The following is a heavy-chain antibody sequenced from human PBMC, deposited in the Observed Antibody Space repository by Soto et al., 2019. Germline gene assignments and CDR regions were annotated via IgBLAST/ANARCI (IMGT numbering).Heavy chain of an antibody. CDR1: GFSLSTSGVG. V-gene: IGHV2-5*02. CDR3: SHTHLLLWYGELGSWFDP. Sequence: QITLKESGPTLVKPTQTLTLTCTFSGFSLSTSGVGLGWIRYPPGKALEWRALIYWDDDKRYSPSLKSSLTIPKAPSKSQVVLTMTNMDPGDTASYYCSHTHLLLWYGELGSWFDPWGQGTLVTVSS. CDR2: IYWDDDK. D-gene: IGHD3-10*01. J-gene: IGHJ5*02.